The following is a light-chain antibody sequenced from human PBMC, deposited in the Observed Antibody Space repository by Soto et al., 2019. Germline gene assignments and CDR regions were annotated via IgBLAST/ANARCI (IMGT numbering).Light chain of an antibody. V-gene: IGKV3D-20*02. CDR1: QSVSSSY. CDR3: QQRSNWPLT. CDR2: GAS. J-gene: IGKJ5*01. Sequence: EIVLTQSPGTLSLSPGERATLSCRASQSVSSSYLAWYQQKPGQAPRLLIYGASRRATGIPDRFSGSGSGSDFTLTISRLEPEDFAVYYCQQRSNWPLTFGQGTRLEIK.